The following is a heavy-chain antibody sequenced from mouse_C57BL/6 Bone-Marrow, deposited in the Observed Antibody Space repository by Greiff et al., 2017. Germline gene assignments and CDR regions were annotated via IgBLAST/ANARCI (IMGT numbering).Heavy chain of an antibody. CDR2: IDPSDSFP. CDR1: GYTFTSYW. D-gene: IGHD2-5*01. J-gene: IGHJ3*01. V-gene: IGHV1-69*01. Sequence: QVQLQQSGAELVMPGASVKLSCKASGYTFTSYWMHWVKQRPGQGLEWIGEIDPSDSFPNYHQKFKGKSTLTVDKSSSTAYMQLSSLTSEDSAFYYCARSDYSNCPWFAYWGQGTLVTVSA. CDR3: ARSDYSNCPWFAY.